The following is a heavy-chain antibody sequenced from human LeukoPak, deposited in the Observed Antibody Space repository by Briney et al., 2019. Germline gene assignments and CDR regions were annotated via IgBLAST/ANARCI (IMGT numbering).Heavy chain of an antibody. CDR1: GFPFSDFS. J-gene: IGHJ4*02. D-gene: IGHD3-10*02. V-gene: IGHV3-23*01. Sequence: GGSLRLSCATSGFPFSDFSMTWVRQAPGKGLEWISTTNSCGTTTYYAESVKGRFTISRDNFKNALYLQMSSLRVEDTAIYYCAKQSYARSLGEGGPGTLVTVSS. CDR3: AKQSYARSLGE. CDR2: TNSCGTTT.